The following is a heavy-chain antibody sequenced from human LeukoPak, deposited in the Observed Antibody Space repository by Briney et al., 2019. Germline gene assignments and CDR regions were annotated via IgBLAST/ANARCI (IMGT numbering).Heavy chain of an antibody. CDR1: GGSISSSNW. Sequence: SETLSLTCAVSGGSISSSNWWSWVRQPPGKGLEWIGEIYHSGSTNYNPSLKSRVTISVDKSKNQFSLKLSSVTAADTAVYYCARRSSSGWSDNWFDPWGQGTLVTVSS. V-gene: IGHV4-4*02. CDR3: ARRSSSGWSDNWFDP. CDR2: IYHSGST. D-gene: IGHD6-19*01. J-gene: IGHJ5*02.